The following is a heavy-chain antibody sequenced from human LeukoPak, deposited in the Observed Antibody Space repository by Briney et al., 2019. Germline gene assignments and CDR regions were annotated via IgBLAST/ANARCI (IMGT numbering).Heavy chain of an antibody. CDR3: AREPSGSYSYYYYYYGMDV. CDR2: IYYSGST. J-gene: IGHJ6*02. D-gene: IGHD1-26*01. CDR1: GGSISSGDYY. Sequence: PSQTLSLTCTVSGGSISSGDYYWSWIRQPPGKGLEWIGYIYYSGSTYYNPSLKSRVTISVDTSKNQFSLKLSSVTAADTAVYYCAREPSGSYSYYYYYYGMDVWGQGTTVTVSS. V-gene: IGHV4-30-4*01.